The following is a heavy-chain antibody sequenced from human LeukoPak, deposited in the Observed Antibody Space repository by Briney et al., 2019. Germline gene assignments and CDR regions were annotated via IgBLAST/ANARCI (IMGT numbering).Heavy chain of an antibody. CDR1: GGSISSGGYS. CDR2: IYYSGST. D-gene: IGHD7-27*01. V-gene: IGHV4-61*08. Sequence: SETLSLTCTVSGGSISSGGYSWSWIRQHPGKGLEYIGYIYYSGSTNHNPSLKSRVTISVDTSKNQFSLKLSSVTAADTAVYYCARVSGETSTYYFDYWGQGTLVTVSS. J-gene: IGHJ4*02. CDR3: ARVSGETSTYYFDY.